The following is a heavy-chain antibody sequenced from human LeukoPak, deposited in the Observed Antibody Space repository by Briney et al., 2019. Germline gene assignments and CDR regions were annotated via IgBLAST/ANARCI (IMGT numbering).Heavy chain of an antibody. CDR2: IYYSGST. CDR3: ARDRSYYGSGSYASVVGARETDY. V-gene: IGHV4-39*07. D-gene: IGHD3-10*01. CDR1: GGSISSSSYY. Sequence: SETLSLTCTVSGGSISSSSYYWGWIRQPPGKGLEWIGSIYYSGSTYYNPSLKSRVTISVDTSKNQFSLKLSSVTAADTAVYYCARDRSYYGSGSYASVVGARETDYWGQGTLVTVSS. J-gene: IGHJ4*02.